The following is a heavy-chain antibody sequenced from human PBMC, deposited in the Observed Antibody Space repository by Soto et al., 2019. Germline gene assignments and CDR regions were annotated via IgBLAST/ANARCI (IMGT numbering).Heavy chain of an antibody. Sequence: EVQLLESGGGLVQPGGSLRLSCAASGFTFSSYAMSWVRQAPGKGLEWVSAISGSGGSTYYADSAKGRFTISRDNSQNRLYLQMNSLRAEDTAVYYCAKVSGDYVYFWGSYRHYYFDYRGQGALVTVCS. CDR2: ISGSGGST. D-gene: IGHD3-16*02. CDR3: AKVSGDYVYFWGSYRHYYFDY. V-gene: IGHV3-23*01. CDR1: GFTFSSYA. J-gene: IGHJ4*02.